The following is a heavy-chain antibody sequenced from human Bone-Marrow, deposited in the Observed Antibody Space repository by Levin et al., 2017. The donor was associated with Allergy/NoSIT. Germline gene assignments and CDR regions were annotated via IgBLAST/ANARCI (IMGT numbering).Heavy chain of an antibody. J-gene: IGHJ4*02. CDR3: AREGGYYFDF. V-gene: IGHV3-30*09. Sequence: GESLKISCAASGFTFGSYPMHWVRQAPGKGLEWVAGVSFDRSSKYYSDSVRGRFAISRDNSKNTLFLQMNSLRVEDTAVYYCAREGGYYFDFWGQGTLVTVSS. CDR2: VSFDRSSK. D-gene: IGHD3-16*01. CDR1: GFTFGSYP.